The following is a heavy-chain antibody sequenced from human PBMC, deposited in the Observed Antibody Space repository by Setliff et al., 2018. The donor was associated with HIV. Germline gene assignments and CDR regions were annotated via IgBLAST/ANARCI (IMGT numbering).Heavy chain of an antibody. V-gene: IGHV4-39*01. Sequence: SETLSLTCTVSGGSINNGYHYWVWIRQTPGKGPEWIGGIYYTGSAHYNPSLKSRVTISVDTSKNQFSMKLTSLTAADTTVYYCARWITTPTKGAFDIWGQGTAVTVSS. D-gene: IGHD3-22*01. CDR3: ARWITTPTKGAFDI. CDR2: IYYTGSA. CDR1: GGSINNGYHY. J-gene: IGHJ3*02.